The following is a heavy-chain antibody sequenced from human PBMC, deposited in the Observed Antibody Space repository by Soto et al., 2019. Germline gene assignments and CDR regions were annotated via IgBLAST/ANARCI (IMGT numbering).Heavy chain of an antibody. CDR2: INHSGST. CDR3: ARDKITGLFDY. J-gene: IGHJ4*02. D-gene: IGHD2-8*02. V-gene: IGHV4-34*01. Sequence: QVQLQQWGAGLLKPSETLSLTCAVYGGSFSGYYWTWIRQPPGTGLEWIGEINHSGSTNYNPSLKSRETISVDTSKNQFPLKLTSVTAADTAVYYCARDKITGLFDYWGQGTLVTVSS. CDR1: GGSFSGYY.